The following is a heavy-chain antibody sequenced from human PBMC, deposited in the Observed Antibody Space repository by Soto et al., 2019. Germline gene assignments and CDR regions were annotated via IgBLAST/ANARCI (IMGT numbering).Heavy chain of an antibody. CDR3: AREGSDPFLEGFVQFPGGWFDP. Sequence: QVQLVESGGGVVQPGRSLRLSCAASGFTFSSYAMHWVRQAPGKGLEWVAVISYDGSNKYYADSGKGRFTISRDNSKNTLYLQMNSLRAEDTAVYYCAREGSDPFLEGFVQFPGGWFDPWGQGTLVTVSS. J-gene: IGHJ5*02. CDR2: ISYDGSNK. D-gene: IGHD3-3*01. CDR1: GFTFSSYA. V-gene: IGHV3-30-3*01.